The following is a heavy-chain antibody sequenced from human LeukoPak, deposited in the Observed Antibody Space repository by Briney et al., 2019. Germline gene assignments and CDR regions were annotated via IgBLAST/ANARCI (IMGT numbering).Heavy chain of an antibody. CDR3: ARGSDIVATIWFDP. CDR2: IYYSGST. CDR1: GGSIGSGDYY. V-gene: IGHV4-31*03. D-gene: IGHD5-12*01. Sequence: SQTLSLTCTVSGGSIGSGDYYWSWIRQHPGKGLEWIGYIYYSGSTYYNPSLKSRVTISGDTSKNQFSLKLSSVTAADTAVYYCARGSDIVATIWFDPWGQGILVTVSS. J-gene: IGHJ5*02.